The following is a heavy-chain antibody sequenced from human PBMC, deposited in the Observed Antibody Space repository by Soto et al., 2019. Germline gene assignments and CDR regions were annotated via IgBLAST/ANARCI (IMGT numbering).Heavy chain of an antibody. CDR2: ISYSGNT. CDR1: GGSISNFY. CDR3: ARAPMVLSRSYFDS. D-gene: IGHD2-8*01. J-gene: IGHJ4*02. Sequence: SETLSLTCTVSGGSISNFYWSWIRQPPGKGLEWIGYISYSGNTNYNPSLKSRVSISVDTSKNQLSLNLTSVTAADTAVYYCARAPMVLSRSYFDSWGQGNPVT. V-gene: IGHV4-59*01.